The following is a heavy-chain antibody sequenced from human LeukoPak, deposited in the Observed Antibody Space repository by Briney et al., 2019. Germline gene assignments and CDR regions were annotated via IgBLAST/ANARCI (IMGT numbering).Heavy chain of an antibody. Sequence: PSETLSLTCTVSGGSISSGDYDWSWIRQPPGKGLEWIGYIYYSGSTYYNPSLKSRVTISVDTSKNQFSLKLSSVTAADTAVYYCARVGSGSYYQDAFDIWGQGTMVTVSS. V-gene: IGHV4-30-4*08. CDR1: GGSISSGDYD. CDR3: ARVGSGSYYQDAFDI. D-gene: IGHD1-26*01. CDR2: IYYSGST. J-gene: IGHJ3*02.